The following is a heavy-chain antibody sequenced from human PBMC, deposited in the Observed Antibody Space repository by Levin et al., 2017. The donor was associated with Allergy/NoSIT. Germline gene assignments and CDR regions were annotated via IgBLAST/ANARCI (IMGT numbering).Heavy chain of an antibody. D-gene: IGHD3-22*01. CDR3: ARYNYYDSSGQYYFDY. J-gene: IGHJ4*02. V-gene: IGHV4-4*07. CDR2: IYTSGST. CDR1: GGSISSYY. Sequence: PSETLSLTCTVSGGSISSYYWSWIRQPAGKGLEWIGRIYTSGSTNYNPSLKSRVTMSVDTSKNQFSLKLSSVTAADTAVYYCARYNYYDSSGQYYFDYWGQGTLVTVSS.